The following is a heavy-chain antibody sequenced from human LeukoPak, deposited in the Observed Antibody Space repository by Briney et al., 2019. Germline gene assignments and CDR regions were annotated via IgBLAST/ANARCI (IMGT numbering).Heavy chain of an antibody. CDR3: AKGGYSGIYYSYFEY. V-gene: IGHV3-23*01. CDR2: ISNGGGST. J-gene: IGHJ4*02. Sequence: GSLRLSCTASGFTFTNSAMSWVRLAPGKGLEWVSTISNGGGSTYYADSVKGRFTISRDNSKNTLYPQMNSLRAEDTAVYYCAKGGYSGIYYSYFEYWGQGTLVTVSS. CDR1: GFTFTNSA. D-gene: IGHD1-26*01.